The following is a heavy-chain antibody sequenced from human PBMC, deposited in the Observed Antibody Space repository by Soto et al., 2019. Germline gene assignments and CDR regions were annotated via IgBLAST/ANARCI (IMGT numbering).Heavy chain of an antibody. J-gene: IGHJ6*02. CDR2: IYHSGST. CDR1: GGSISSSNW. D-gene: IGHD3-3*01. Sequence: SETLSLTCAVSGGSISSSNWWSWVRQPPGKGLEWIGEIYHSGSTNYNPSLKSRVTISVDKSKNQFSLKLSSVTAADTAVYYCARDGGGDYYGMDVWGQGTTVTVSS. CDR3: ARDGGGDYYGMDV. V-gene: IGHV4-4*02.